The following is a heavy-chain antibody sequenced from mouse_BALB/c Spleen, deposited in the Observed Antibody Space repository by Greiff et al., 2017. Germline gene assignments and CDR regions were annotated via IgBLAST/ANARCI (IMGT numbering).Heavy chain of an antibody. CDR2: ISSGGST. D-gene: IGHD4-1*01. CDR3: ARDWDADY. CDR1: GFTFSSYA. V-gene: IGHV5-6-5*01. Sequence: EVQVVESGGGLVKPGGSLKLSCAASGFTFSSYAMSWVRQTPEKRLEWVASISSGGSTYYPDSVKGRFTISRDNARNILYLQMSSLRSEDTAMYYCARDWDADYWGQGTTLTVSS. J-gene: IGHJ2*01.